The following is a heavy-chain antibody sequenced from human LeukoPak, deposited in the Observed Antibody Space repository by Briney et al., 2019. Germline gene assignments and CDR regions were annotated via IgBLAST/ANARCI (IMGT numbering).Heavy chain of an antibody. CDR1: GGSFSGYY. J-gene: IGHJ6*03. Sequence: SETLSLTCAVYGGSFSGYYWSWIRQPPGKGLEWIGEINHSGSTNYNPSLKSRVTISVDTSKNQFSLKLSSVTAADTAVYYCARGVRVVPAANHYYYMDVWGKGTTVTVSS. D-gene: IGHD2-2*01. V-gene: IGHV4-34*01. CDR3: ARGVRVVPAANHYYYMDV. CDR2: INHSGST.